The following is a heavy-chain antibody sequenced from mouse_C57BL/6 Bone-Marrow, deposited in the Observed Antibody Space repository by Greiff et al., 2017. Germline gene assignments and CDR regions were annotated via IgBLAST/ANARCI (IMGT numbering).Heavy chain of an antibody. Sequence: QVQLQQPGAELVKPGASVKLSCKASGYTFTSYWMHWVKQRPGQGLEWIGMIHPNSGSTNYNEKLKSKGTMTVEKSSSTAYMQLSSLTSEDSAVYYCARIYYVPPWFAYWGQGTLVTVSA. J-gene: IGHJ3*01. D-gene: IGHD2-1*01. CDR1: GYTFTSYW. V-gene: IGHV1-64*01. CDR3: ARIYYVPPWFAY. CDR2: IHPNSGST.